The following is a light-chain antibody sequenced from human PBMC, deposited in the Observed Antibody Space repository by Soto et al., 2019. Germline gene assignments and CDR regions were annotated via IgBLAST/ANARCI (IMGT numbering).Light chain of an antibody. CDR3: QQYGSLIT. CDR1: QSVSSSY. CDR2: GGS. J-gene: IGKJ5*01. V-gene: IGKV3-20*01. Sequence: EIVVTQSPGNLSLSPGDRATLSCRASQSVSSSYLAWHQHKPGQAPRLLIYGGSSRATGIPDRFSGSVSGTDFTLTISRLEPEDSAVYYCQQYGSLITFGQGTRLEIK.